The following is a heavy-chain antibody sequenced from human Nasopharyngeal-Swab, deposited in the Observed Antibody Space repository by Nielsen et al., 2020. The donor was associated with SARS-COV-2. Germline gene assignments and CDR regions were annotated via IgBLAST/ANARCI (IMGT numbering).Heavy chain of an antibody. Sequence: GESLKISCAASGFTFSDYYMSWIRQAPGKGLEWVSYISSSGSTIYYADSVKGRFTISRDNAKNSLYLQMNSLRAEDTAVYYCARGPIATRQRVVDYWGQGTLVTVSS. CDR2: ISSSGSTI. CDR1: GFTFSDYY. V-gene: IGHV3-11*01. D-gene: IGHD6-6*01. CDR3: ARGPIATRQRVVDY. J-gene: IGHJ4*02.